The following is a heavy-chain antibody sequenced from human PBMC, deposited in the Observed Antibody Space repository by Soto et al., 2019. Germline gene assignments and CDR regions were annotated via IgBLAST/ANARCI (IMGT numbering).Heavy chain of an antibody. CDR3: ARGGYSYGYSRYYYYYYGMDV. Sequence: SSETLSLTCAVYGGSFSGYYWSWSRQPPGKGLEWIGEINHSGSTNYNPSLKSRVTISVDTSKNQFSLKLSSVTAADTAVYYCARGGYSYGYSRYYYYYYGMDVWGQGTTVTVSS. V-gene: IGHV4-34*01. CDR2: INHSGST. D-gene: IGHD5-18*01. J-gene: IGHJ6*02. CDR1: GGSFSGYY.